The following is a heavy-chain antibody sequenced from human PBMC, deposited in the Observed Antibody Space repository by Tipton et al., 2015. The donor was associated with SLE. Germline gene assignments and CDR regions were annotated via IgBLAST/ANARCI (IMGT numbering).Heavy chain of an antibody. CDR3: TRLYSSGWYLAGAFDI. D-gene: IGHD6-19*01. CDR1: GFTFGDYA. J-gene: IGHJ3*02. CDR2: IRSKAYGGTT. V-gene: IGHV3-49*03. Sequence: SLRLSCTASGFTFGDYAMSWFRQAPGKGLEWVGFIRSKAYGGTTEYAASVKGRFTISRDDSKSIAYLQMNSLKTEDTAVYYCTRLYSSGWYLAGAFDIWGQGTMVTVS.